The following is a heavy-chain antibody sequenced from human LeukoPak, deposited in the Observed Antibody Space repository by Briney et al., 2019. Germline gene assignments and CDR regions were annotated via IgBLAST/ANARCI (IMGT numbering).Heavy chain of an antibody. J-gene: IGHJ3*02. Sequence: ASVKVSCKASGYTFTGYYMHWVRQAPGQGLEWMGWINPNSGGTNYAQKFQGRVTMTRDTSISTAYMELSRLGSDDTAVYYCARENYCSGGSCYSGKGLDVAFDIWGQGTMVTVSS. CDR2: INPNSGGT. CDR1: GYTFTGYY. V-gene: IGHV1-2*02. CDR3: ARENYCSGGSCYSGKGLDVAFDI. D-gene: IGHD2-15*01.